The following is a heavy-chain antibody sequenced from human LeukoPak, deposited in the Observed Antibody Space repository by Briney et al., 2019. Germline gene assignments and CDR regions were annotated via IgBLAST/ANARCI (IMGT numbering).Heavy chain of an antibody. CDR3: AKAPYGLNWFDP. Sequence: GSLLLSCAASGFTFSSYAMSWVRQAPGKGLEWVSAISGSGGSTYYADSVKGRFTISRDNSKNTLYLQMNSLRAEDTAVYYCAKAPYGLNWFDPWGQGTLVTVSS. D-gene: IGHD3/OR15-3a*01. CDR1: GFTFSSYA. J-gene: IGHJ5*02. V-gene: IGHV3-23*01. CDR2: ISGSGGST.